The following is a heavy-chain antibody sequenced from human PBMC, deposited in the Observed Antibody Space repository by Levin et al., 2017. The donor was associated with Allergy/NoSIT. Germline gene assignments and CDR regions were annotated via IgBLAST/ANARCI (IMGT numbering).Heavy chain of an antibody. V-gene: IGHV4-59*08. CDR1: GGSISGYY. J-gene: IGHJ4*02. Sequence: SETLSLTYTVSGGSISGYYWTWIRQPPGKGLEWIGNIDYIGNTYYSPSLKSRVTISVDTSKNQFFLRLSSVTAADTAVYSCAGQSLRTRNFDYWGQGALVAVSP. CDR3: AGQSLRTRNFDY. CDR2: IDYIGNT. D-gene: IGHD3-16*01.